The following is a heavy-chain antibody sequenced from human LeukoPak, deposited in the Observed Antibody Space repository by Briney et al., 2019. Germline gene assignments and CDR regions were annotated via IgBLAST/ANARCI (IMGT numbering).Heavy chain of an antibody. V-gene: IGHV4-39*01. J-gene: IGHJ3*02. CDR1: GGSISSSSYY. CDR3: ARHAAPNDYGDIEAFDI. D-gene: IGHD4-17*01. CDR2: ISYSGST. Sequence: SETLSLTCTVSGGSISSSSYYWGWIRQPPGKGLEWIGSISYSGSTYYNPSLESRVTISVDTSKNQFSLKLSSVTAADTAVYYCARHAAPNDYGDIEAFDIWGQGTMVTLSS.